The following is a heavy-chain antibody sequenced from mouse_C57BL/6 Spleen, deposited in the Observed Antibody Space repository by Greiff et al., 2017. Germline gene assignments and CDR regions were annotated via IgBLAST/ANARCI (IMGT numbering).Heavy chain of an antibody. CDR2: IWSGGST. CDR1: GFSLTSYG. D-gene: IGHD2-3*01. Sequence: QVQLKQSGPGLVQPSQSLSITCTVSGFSLTSYGVHWVRQPPGKGLEWLGVIWSGGSTDYNAAFISRLSISKDNSKSQVFFKMNCLQADDTAIYYCAKIDDGYWYFDVWGTGTTVTVSS. V-gene: IGHV2-4*01. CDR3: AKIDDGYWYFDV. J-gene: IGHJ1*03.